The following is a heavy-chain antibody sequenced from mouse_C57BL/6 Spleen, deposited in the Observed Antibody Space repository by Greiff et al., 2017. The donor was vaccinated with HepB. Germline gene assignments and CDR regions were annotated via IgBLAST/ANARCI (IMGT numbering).Heavy chain of an antibody. CDR3: ARWGTTVVATPYFDY. V-gene: IGHV1-82*01. D-gene: IGHD1-1*01. CDR1: GYAFSSSW. Sequence: VQLQQSGPELVKPGASVKISCKASGYAFSSSWMNWVKQRPGKGLEWIGRIYPGDGDTNYNGKFKGKATLTADKSSSTAYMQLSSLTSENSAVYFCARWGTTVVATPYFDYWGQGTTLTVSS. J-gene: IGHJ2*01. CDR2: IYPGDGDT.